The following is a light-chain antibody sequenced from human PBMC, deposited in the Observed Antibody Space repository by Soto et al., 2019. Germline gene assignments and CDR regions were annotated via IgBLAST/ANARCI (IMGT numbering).Light chain of an antibody. V-gene: IGLV3-1*01. Sequence: SYELTQPPSVSVSPGQTASITCSGAKLGDKYACWYQQKPGQSPVLVIYQDSKRPSGIPERFSGSNTGNTATLTISGTQAMDEADYYCQAWDSRTAGGVFGGGTKLTVL. CDR2: QDS. CDR1: KLGDKY. J-gene: IGLJ2*01. CDR3: QAWDSRTAGGV.